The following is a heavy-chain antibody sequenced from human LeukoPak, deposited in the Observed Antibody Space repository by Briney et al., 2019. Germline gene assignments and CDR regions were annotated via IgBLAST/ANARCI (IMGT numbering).Heavy chain of an antibody. Sequence: SETLSLTCTVPGGSISSYYWSWIRQPAGKGLEWIGRIYTSGSTNYNPSLKSRVTMSVDTSKNQFSLKLSSVTAADTAVYYCARDQLSWLSDAFDFWGQGTMVTVSS. CDR3: ARDQLSWLSDAFDF. CDR2: IYTSGST. V-gene: IGHV4-4*07. D-gene: IGHD6-19*01. J-gene: IGHJ3*01. CDR1: GGSISSYY.